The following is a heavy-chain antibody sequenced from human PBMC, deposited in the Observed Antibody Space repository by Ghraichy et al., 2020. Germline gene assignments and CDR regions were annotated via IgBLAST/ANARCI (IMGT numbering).Heavy chain of an antibody. CDR3: ARDWTTHSLDY. V-gene: IGHV3-33*01. J-gene: IGHJ4*02. D-gene: IGHD3/OR15-3a*01. CDR1: GFTFSTYG. CDR2: IWYSGSDE. Sequence: LSLTCAASGFTFSTYGMHWVRQTPGKGLEWVAVIWYSGSDEYYADSVKGRFTVSRDNSKNTLYLQMNSLRVEDTAVYYCARDWTTHSLDYWGQGALVTVSP.